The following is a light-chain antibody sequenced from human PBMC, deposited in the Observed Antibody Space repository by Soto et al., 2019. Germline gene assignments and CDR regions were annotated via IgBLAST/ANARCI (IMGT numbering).Light chain of an antibody. V-gene: IGKV1-39*01. CDR1: QSISSY. J-gene: IGKJ4*01. CDR3: QQSYRTPPT. Sequence: DIQMTQSPSSLSASVGDRVTITCRASQSISSYLNWYQQKPGKAPKLLIYAASSLQSGVPSRFSGSGSGTDFTLTISALQPEDFATYYCQQSYRTPPTFSGGTKVEIK. CDR2: AAS.